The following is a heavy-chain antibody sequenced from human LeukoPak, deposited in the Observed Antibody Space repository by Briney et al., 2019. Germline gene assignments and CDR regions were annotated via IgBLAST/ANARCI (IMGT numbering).Heavy chain of an antibody. CDR1: GFTFSSYG. D-gene: IGHD6-13*01. J-gene: IGHJ4*02. V-gene: IGHV3-30*03. CDR2: ISYDGRNK. Sequence: GGSLRLSCAASGFTFSSYGMHWVRQAPGKGLEWVAVISYDGRNKYYADSVKGRFTISGDNSKNTLYLQMNSLRAEDTAVYYCTYSSWFHYWGQGTLVTVSS. CDR3: TYSSWFHY.